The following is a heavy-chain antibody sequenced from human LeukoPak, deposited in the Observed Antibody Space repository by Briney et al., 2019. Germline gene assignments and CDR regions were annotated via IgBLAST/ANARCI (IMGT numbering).Heavy chain of an antibody. Sequence: SETLSLTCTVSGGSISSYYWSWIRQPPGEGLEWIGYIYYSGSTNYNPSLKSRVTISVDTSKNQFSLKLSSVTAADTAVYYCARRRLDAFDIWGQGTMVTVSS. CDR3: ARRRLDAFDI. J-gene: IGHJ3*02. CDR1: GGSISSYY. V-gene: IGHV4-59*01. CDR2: IYYSGST.